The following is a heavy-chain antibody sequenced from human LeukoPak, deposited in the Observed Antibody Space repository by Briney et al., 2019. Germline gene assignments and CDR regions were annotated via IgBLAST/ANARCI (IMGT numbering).Heavy chain of an antibody. CDR3: AKDRFEIWFGESPDY. Sequence: GGSLRLSCAASGFTFSIYGMHWVRQAPGKGLEWVALISTDGNNRYYADSVKGRFTISRDNSKNMLYLQMNSLRDEDTAVYYCAKDRFEIWFGESPDYWGQGTLVTVYS. D-gene: IGHD3-10*01. CDR2: ISTDGNNR. CDR1: GFTFSIYG. V-gene: IGHV3-30*18. J-gene: IGHJ4*02.